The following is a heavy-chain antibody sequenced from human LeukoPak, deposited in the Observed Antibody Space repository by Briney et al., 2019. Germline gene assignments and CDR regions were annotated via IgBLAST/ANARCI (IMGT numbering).Heavy chain of an antibody. J-gene: IGHJ4*02. D-gene: IGHD2-21*02. CDR2: IYGNDDK. CDR1: GFSLSTSGVG. CDR3: ANCGGDCATFDY. V-gene: IGHV2-5*01. Sequence: ESGPTLVKPTQTLTLTCTFSGFSLSTSGVGVGWIRQPPGKALEWLALIYGNDDKRYTPSLKSRLTITKETPKNQVVLTMTNMDPVDTATYYCANCGGDCATFDYWGQGTLVTVSS.